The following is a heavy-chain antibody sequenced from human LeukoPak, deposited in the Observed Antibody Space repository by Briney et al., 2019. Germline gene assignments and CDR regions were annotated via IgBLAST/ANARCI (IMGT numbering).Heavy chain of an antibody. D-gene: IGHD6-19*01. V-gene: IGHV3-9*01. J-gene: IGHJ4*02. CDR3: VKDVKRTTLAVAGDF. Sequence: PGGSLRLSCAGSGFTFDDYAMHWVRQAPGKGLEWVSGITWNSAGIGHADSVKGRFTISRDNAKNSLYLQMNSLRSDDTALYYCVKDVKRTTLAVAGDFWGQGTLVTVSS. CDR1: GFTFDDYA. CDR2: ITWNSAGI.